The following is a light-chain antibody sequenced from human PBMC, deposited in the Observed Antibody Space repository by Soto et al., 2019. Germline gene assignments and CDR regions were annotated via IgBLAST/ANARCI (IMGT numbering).Light chain of an antibody. CDR1: QSISSW. J-gene: IGKJ1*01. Sequence: DIQMTQSPSTLSASVGDRVTITCRASQSISSWLAWYQQKPGKAPKLLIYDASSFESGVPSRFSGSGSGTEFPLTISSLQPDDFATYYYQQYNSYWTFGQGTKVEIK. CDR2: DAS. CDR3: QQYNSYWT. V-gene: IGKV1-5*01.